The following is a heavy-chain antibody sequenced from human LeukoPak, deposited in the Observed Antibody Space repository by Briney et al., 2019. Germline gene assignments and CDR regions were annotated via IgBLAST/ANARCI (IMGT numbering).Heavy chain of an antibody. Sequence: PGGSLRLSCAASGFTFSNYALSWVRQAPGKGLEWVSAVSDDGVRSYYAESVKVRFTTSRDNSRNTLYLQMDNLRAEDTAVYYCAKKRVITTPDAIDWYFDLWGRGTLVTVSS. CDR2: VSDDGVRS. D-gene: IGHD1-1*01. J-gene: IGHJ2*01. V-gene: IGHV3-23*01. CDR3: AKKRVITTPDAIDWYFDL. CDR1: GFTFSNYA.